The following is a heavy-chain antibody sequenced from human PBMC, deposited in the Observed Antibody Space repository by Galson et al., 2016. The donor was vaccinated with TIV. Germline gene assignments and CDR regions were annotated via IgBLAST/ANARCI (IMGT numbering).Heavy chain of an antibody. V-gene: IGHV3-15*01. D-gene: IGHD2-15*01. CDR2: IKSNFDGGTT. CDR3: TTELGYCSGGYCYYFDY. Sequence: SLRLSCAASGFIFSNAWMSWVRQAPGKGLEWVGRIKSNFDGGTTDYAEPVKGRFTISRHDSKNTLFLQMNRRKTEDTAVYYCTTELGYCSGGYCYYFDYWGQGTLVTVSS. J-gene: IGHJ4*02. CDR1: GFIFSNAW.